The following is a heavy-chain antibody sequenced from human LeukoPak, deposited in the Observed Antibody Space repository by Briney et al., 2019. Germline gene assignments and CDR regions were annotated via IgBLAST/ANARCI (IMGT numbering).Heavy chain of an antibody. J-gene: IGHJ4*02. CDR2: IYYSGST. Sequence: SETLSLTCTVSGGSISSHYWSWIRQPPGKGLEWIGDIYYSGSTNYNPSLKSRVTISVDTPKNQFSLKLSSVTAADTAVYYCARQRAAMYYFDYWGQGTLVTVSS. V-gene: IGHV4-59*08. CDR3: ARQRAAMYYFDY. D-gene: IGHD5-18*01. CDR1: GGSISSHY.